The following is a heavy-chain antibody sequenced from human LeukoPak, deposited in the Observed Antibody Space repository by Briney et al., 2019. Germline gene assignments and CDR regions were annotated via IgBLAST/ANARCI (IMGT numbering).Heavy chain of an antibody. CDR2: ISSSSTI. CDR3: ARDPLTGSYGVNWLDP. J-gene: IGHJ5*02. Sequence: GGSLRLSCAASGFTFSSYSMNWVRQAPGKGLEWVSYISSSSTIYYADIVKGRFTISRDNSKNTVYLQMNSLRVEDTAIYYCARDPLTGSYGVNWLDPWGQGTLVTVSS. V-gene: IGHV3-48*01. CDR1: GFTFSSYS. D-gene: IGHD1-26*01.